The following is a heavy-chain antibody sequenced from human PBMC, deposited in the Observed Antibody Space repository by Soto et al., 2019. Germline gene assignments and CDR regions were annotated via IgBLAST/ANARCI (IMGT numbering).Heavy chain of an antibody. V-gene: IGHV1-2*04. CDR1: GYTFTGYY. Sequence: ASVKVSCKASGYTFTGYYMHWVRQAPGQGLEWMGWINPNSGGTNYAQKFQGWVTMTRDTSISTAYMELSRLRSDDTAVYYCARSLPTGSYAAFDIWGQGTMVTVSS. J-gene: IGHJ3*02. CDR3: ARSLPTGSYAAFDI. CDR2: INPNSGGT. D-gene: IGHD1-26*01.